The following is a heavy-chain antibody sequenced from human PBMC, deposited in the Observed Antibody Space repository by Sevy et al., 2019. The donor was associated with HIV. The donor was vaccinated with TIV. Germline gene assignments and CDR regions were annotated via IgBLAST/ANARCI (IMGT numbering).Heavy chain of an antibody. CDR2: IKSKTDGGTT. V-gene: IGHV3-15*01. CDR1: GFTFSNAW. J-gene: IGHJ5*02. CDR3: TSPSLGELWPFAP. Sequence: GGSLRLSCAASGFTFSNAWMSWVRQAPGKGLEWVGRIKSKTDGGTTDYAAPVKGRFTISRDDSKNTLYLQMHSLKTEDTAVYYCTSPSLGELWPFAPWGQGTLVTVSS. D-gene: IGHD3-16*01.